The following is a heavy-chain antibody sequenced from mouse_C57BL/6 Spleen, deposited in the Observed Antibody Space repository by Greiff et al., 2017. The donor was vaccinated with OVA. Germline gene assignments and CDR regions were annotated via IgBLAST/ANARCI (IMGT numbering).Heavy chain of an antibody. CDR1: GYAFSSSW. V-gene: IGHV1-82*01. Sequence: QVQLKESGPELVKPGASVKISCKASGYAFSSSWMNWVKQRPGKGLEWIGRIYPGDGDTNYNGKFKGKATLTADKSSSTAYMQLSSLTSEDSAVYFCARDSYYYGSGYFDVWGTGTTVTVSS. D-gene: IGHD1-1*01. J-gene: IGHJ1*03. CDR3: ARDSYYYGSGYFDV. CDR2: IYPGDGDT.